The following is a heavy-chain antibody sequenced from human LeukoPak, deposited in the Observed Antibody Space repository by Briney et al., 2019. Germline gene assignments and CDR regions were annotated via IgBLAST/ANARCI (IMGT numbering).Heavy chain of an antibody. CDR3: ARDETPTGYFDY. V-gene: IGHV3-66*02. CDR2: IYSGGNT. CDR1: GFTVSSNY. Sequence: GGSLRLSCAVSGFTVSSNYMSWVRQAPGKELEWVSVIYSGGNTYYADSVKGRFTISRDNSNNTLYLQMNNLRPEDTAVYYCARDETPTGYFDYWGQGTLVTVSS. J-gene: IGHJ4*02.